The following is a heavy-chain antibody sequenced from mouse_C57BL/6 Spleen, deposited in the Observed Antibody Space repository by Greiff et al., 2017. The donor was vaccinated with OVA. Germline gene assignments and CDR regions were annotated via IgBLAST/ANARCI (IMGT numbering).Heavy chain of an antibody. CDR2: IDPSDSYT. J-gene: IGHJ4*01. CDR1: GYTFTSYW. CDR3: ARGGGDYYARDY. V-gene: IGHV1-50*01. Sequence: QVQLQQPGAELVKPGASVKLSCKASGYTFTSYWMQWVKQRPGQGLEWIGEIDPSDSYTNYNQKFKGKATLTVDTSSSTAYMQLSSLTSEDSAVYYCARGGGDYYARDYWGQGTSVTVSS.